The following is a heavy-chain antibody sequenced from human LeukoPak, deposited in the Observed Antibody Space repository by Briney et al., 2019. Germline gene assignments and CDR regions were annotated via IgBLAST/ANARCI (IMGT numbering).Heavy chain of an antibody. Sequence: GASVKVSCKASGYAFISYGITWVRQAPGQGLEWMGWISAYNGNTDYAQKLQGRVSMITDTSTSTAYMDLRSLRSDDTAVYYCARRVDSGYGARLDYWGQGTLVIVSS. D-gene: IGHD5-12*01. CDR1: GYAFISYG. V-gene: IGHV1-18*01. J-gene: IGHJ4*02. CDR2: ISAYNGNT. CDR3: ARRVDSGYGARLDY.